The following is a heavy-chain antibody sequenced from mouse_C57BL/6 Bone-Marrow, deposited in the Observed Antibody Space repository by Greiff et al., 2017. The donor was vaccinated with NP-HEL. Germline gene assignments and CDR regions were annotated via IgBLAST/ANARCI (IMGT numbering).Heavy chain of an antibody. V-gene: IGHV1-63*01. CDR1: GYTFTNYW. CDR3: ARTGGLPYYYAMDY. D-gene: IGHD2-4*01. Sequence: QVHVKQSGAELVRPGTSVKMSCKASGYTFTNYWIGWAKQRPGHGLEWIGDIYPGGGYTNYNEKFKGKATLTADKSSSTAYMQFSSLTSEDSAIYYCARTGGLPYYYAMDYWGQGTSVTVSS. CDR2: IYPGGGYT. J-gene: IGHJ4*01.